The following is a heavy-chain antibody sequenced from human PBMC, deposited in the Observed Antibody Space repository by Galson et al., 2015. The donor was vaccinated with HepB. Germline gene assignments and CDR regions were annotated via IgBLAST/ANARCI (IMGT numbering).Heavy chain of an antibody. V-gene: IGHV3-23*01. CDR2: ISGSGGST. CDR3: AKDLSGYGDYPRAFDI. D-gene: IGHD4-17*01. J-gene: IGHJ3*02. Sequence: SLRLSCAASGFTFSSYAMSWVRQAPGKGLEWVSAISGSGGSTYYADSVKGRFTISRDNSKNTLYLQMNSLRAEDTAVYYCAKDLSGYGDYPRAFDIWGQGTMVTVSS. CDR1: GFTFSSYA.